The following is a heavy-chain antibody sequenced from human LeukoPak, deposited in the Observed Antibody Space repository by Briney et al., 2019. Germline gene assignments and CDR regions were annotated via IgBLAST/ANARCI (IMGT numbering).Heavy chain of an antibody. D-gene: IGHD6-19*01. J-gene: IGHJ4*02. V-gene: IGHV4-34*01. Sequence: SETLSLTCAVYGGSFSGHYWSWIRQTPGKGLEWIGEVNHSGSTNYNPSLKSRVTISIDTSKNQFSLKLSSVTAADTAVYYCARVGHVSAWYPFDYWGQGTPVIVSS. CDR2: VNHSGST. CDR3: ARVGHVSAWYPFDY. CDR1: GGSFSGHY.